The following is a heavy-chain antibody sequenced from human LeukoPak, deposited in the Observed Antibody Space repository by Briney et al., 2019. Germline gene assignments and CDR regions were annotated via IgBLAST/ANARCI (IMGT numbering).Heavy chain of an antibody. V-gene: IGHV3-7*01. CDR1: GFTFRSHW. J-gene: IGHJ4*02. Sequence: GGSLRLSCEGSGFTFRSHWMSWVRQAPGKGLEWVANIHQYGGEKYYVDSVRGRFSISRDNAKNSLYLEMNSLRAEDTAVYYCAKGLETYYYDSSGYTFGDWGQGTLVTVSS. D-gene: IGHD3-22*01. CDR2: IHQYGGEK. CDR3: AKGLETYYYDSSGYTFGD.